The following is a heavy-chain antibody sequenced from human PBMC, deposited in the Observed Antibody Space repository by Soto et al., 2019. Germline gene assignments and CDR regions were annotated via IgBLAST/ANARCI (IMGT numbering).Heavy chain of an antibody. Sequence: NPSETLSLTCTVSGGSISNYYWTWIRQPAGKGLEWIGRMYTSGSTNYNPSLKSRVTMSVDTSKNQFSLNLRSVTAADTAVYYCARITWGRDHYYGMDVWGQGTTVTVSS. D-gene: IGHD1-26*01. V-gene: IGHV4-4*07. CDR3: ARITWGRDHYYGMDV. CDR2: MYTSGST. CDR1: GGSISNYY. J-gene: IGHJ6*02.